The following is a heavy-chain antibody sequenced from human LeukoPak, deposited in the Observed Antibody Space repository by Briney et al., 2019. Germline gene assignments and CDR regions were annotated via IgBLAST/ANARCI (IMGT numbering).Heavy chain of an antibody. V-gene: IGHV4-34*01. CDR1: GGSFSGYY. CDR3: ARLDSGSYGY. Sequence: PSETLSLTCAVYGGSFSGYYWSWIRQPPGKGLEWIGEINHSGSTNYNPSLKSRVTISVDTSKNQFSLKLSSVTAADTAVYYCARLDSGSYGYWGQGTLVTVSS. D-gene: IGHD1-26*01. J-gene: IGHJ4*02. CDR2: INHSGST.